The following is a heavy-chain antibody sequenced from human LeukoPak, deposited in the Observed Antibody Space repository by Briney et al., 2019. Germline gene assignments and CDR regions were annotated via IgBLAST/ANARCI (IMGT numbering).Heavy chain of an antibody. J-gene: IGHJ3*02. D-gene: IGHD6-19*01. CDR1: GFTSSSYS. CDR2: ISSSSSYI. V-gene: IGHV3-21*01. Sequence: PGGSLRLSCAASGFTSSSYSMNWVRQAPGKGLEWVSSISSSSSYIYYADSVKGRFTISRDNAKNSLYLRMNSLRAEDTAVYYWARDWLGLGSLDIWGQGTMVTVSS. CDR3: ARDWLGLGSLDI.